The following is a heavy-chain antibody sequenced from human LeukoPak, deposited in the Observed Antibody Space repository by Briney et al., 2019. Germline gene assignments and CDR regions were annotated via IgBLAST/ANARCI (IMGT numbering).Heavy chain of an antibody. V-gene: IGHV3-23*01. J-gene: IGHJ4*02. Sequence: PGGSLRLSCAASGFTFSSYAMSWVRQAPGKGLEWASAISGSGGSTYYADSVKGRFTISRDNSKNTLYLQTNSLRAEDTAVYYCAKDPVVVVAATPAHFDYWGQGTLVTVSS. CDR3: AKDPVVVVAATPAHFDY. CDR2: ISGSGGST. CDR1: GFTFSSYA. D-gene: IGHD2-15*01.